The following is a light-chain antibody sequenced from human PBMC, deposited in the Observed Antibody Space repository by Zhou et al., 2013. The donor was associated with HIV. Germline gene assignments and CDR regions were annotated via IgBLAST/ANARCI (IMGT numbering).Light chain of an antibody. J-gene: IGKJ4*01. CDR1: QSISGY. CDR3: QQFNNYPSLT. CDR2: AAS. V-gene: IGKV1-39*01. Sequence: DIQMTQSPSSLSASVGDTVTITCRASQSISGYLNWYQQKPGKAPMLLIYAASSLQSGVPSRFSGSGSGTDFILTISSLQPEDFATYYCQQFNNYPSLTFGGGTKVDIK.